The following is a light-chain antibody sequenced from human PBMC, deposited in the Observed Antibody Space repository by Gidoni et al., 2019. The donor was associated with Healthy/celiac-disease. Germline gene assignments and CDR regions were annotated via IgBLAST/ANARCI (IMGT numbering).Light chain of an antibody. J-gene: IGLJ1*01. CDR3: CSYAGSYV. Sequence: QSALTQPASVSGSPGQSITISCTGTSSDVGSYNLVSWYQQHPGKAPKLMIYEVSKRPSGVSNLSFSGSKSGNTASLTSSGLQAEDEADYYCCSYAGSYVFGTGTKVTVL. V-gene: IGLV2-23*02. CDR2: EVS. CDR1: SSDVGSYNL.